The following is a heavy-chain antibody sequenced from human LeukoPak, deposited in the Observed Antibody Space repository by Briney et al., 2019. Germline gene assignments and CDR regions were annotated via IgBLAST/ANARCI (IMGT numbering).Heavy chain of an antibody. CDR3: ARIHYYDSSGYYPLFDY. J-gene: IGHJ4*02. CDR2: IDWDDDK. CDR1: GFSLSTSEMC. Sequence: SGPAPVKPTQTLTLTCTFSGFSLSTSEMCVSWIRQPPGKALEWLARIDWDDDKYYSTSLKTRLTISKDTSKNQVVLTMTNMDPVDTATYYCARIHYYDSSGYYPLFDYWGQGTLVTVSS. D-gene: IGHD3-22*01. V-gene: IGHV2-70*11.